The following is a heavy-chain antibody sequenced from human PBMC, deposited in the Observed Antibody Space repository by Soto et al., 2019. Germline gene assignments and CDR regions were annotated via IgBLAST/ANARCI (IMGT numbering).Heavy chain of an antibody. D-gene: IGHD3-10*01. Sequence: SETLSLTCAVYGGSFSGYYWGWIRQPPGKGLEWIGEINHSGSTNYNPSLKSRVTISVDTSKNQFSLKLSSVTAADTAVYYCARSGWFGELLSPYYYGMDVWGQGTTVTVSS. CDR3: ARSGWFGELLSPYYYGMDV. J-gene: IGHJ6*02. CDR1: GGSFSGYY. V-gene: IGHV4-34*01. CDR2: INHSGST.